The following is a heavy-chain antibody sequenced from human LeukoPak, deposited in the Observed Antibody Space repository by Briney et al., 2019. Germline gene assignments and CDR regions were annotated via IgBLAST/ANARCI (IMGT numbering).Heavy chain of an antibody. D-gene: IGHD2-2*01. CDR1: GFTFSSYS. J-gene: IGHJ4*02. CDR2: ISSSSSYI. Sequence: PGGSLRLSCAASGFTFSSYSMNWVRQAPGKGLEWVSSISSSSSYIYYADSVKGRFTISRDNSKNTLYLQMNSLRAEDTAVYYCAKGRYCSSPSCHYYFDYWGQGTLVTVSS. V-gene: IGHV3-21*04. CDR3: AKGRYCSSPSCHYYFDY.